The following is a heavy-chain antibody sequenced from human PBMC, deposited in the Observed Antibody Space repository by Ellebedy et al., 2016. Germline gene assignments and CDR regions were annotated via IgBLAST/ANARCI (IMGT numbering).Heavy chain of an antibody. V-gene: IGHV5-51*01. CDR1: GYSFTSYW. CDR3: ARGDSSGYYRPDY. J-gene: IGHJ4*02. Sequence: GESLKISXKGSGYSFTSYWIGWVRQMPGKGLEWMGIIYPGDSDTRYSPSFQGHVTISADKSISTAYLQWSSLKASDTAIYYCARGDSSGYYRPDYWGQGTLVTVSS. D-gene: IGHD3-22*01. CDR2: IYPGDSDT.